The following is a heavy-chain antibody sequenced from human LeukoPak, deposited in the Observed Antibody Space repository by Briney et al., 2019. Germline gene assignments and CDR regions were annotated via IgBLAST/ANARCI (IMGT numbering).Heavy chain of an antibody. V-gene: IGHV3-7*04. J-gene: IGHJ4*02. CDR3: ARDLDY. CDR1: GFTFSTYW. Sequence: PGGSLRLSCAASGFTFSTYWISWVRQAPEKGLEWVANVKEDGRQKFYVDSVKGRFTISRDNAKNSLYLQMDSLRAEDTAVYYCARDLDYWGQGTPVTVSS. CDR2: VKEDGRQK.